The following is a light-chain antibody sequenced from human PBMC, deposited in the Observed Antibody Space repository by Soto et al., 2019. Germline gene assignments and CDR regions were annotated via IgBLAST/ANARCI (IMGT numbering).Light chain of an antibody. J-gene: IGLJ1*01. V-gene: IGLV4-69*02. Sequence: QSVLTQSPSASASLGASVKLTCTLSSGHSSNAIAWHQQQPEKGPRYLMKVNSDGSHSKGDGIPDRFSGSSSGAERYLTVSSLQSEDEADYYWQTWGTGFHVFGAGTKLTVL. CDR1: SGHSSNA. CDR3: QTWGTGFHV. CDR2: VNSDGSH.